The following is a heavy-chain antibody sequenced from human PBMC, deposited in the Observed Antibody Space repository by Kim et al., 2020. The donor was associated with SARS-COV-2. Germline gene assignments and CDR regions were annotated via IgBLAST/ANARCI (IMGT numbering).Heavy chain of an antibody. CDR2: IYYSGST. CDR1: GGSISSYY. D-gene: IGHD3-22*01. Sequence: SETLSLTCTVSGGSISSYYWSWIRQPPGKGLEWIGYIYYSGSTNYNPSLKSRVTISVDTSKNQISLKLSSVTAADTAVYYCARADDSSGPSFDPWGQGTLVTVSS. V-gene: IGHV4-59*01. CDR3: ARADDSSGPSFDP. J-gene: IGHJ5*02.